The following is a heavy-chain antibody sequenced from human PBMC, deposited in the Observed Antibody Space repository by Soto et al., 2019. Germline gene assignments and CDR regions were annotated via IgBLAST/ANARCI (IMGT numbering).Heavy chain of an antibody. CDR3: ARGKYQLIYVYYYYYGMDV. D-gene: IGHD2-2*02. CDR2: ISAYNGNT. Sequence: SVKVSCKASGGTFSSYAISWVRQAPGQGLEWMGGISAYNGNTNYAQKLQGRVTMTTDTSTSTAYMELRSLRSDDTAVYYCARGKYQLIYVYYYYYGMDVWGQGNTVTVSS. J-gene: IGHJ6*02. V-gene: IGHV1-18*01. CDR1: GGTFSSYA.